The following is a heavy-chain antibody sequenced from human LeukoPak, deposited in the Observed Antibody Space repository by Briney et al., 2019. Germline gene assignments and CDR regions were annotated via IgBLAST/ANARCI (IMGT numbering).Heavy chain of an antibody. CDR1: GGSISNYY. J-gene: IGHJ4*02. V-gene: IGHV4-59*01. CDR2: IYYSGNT. Sequence: PSETLSLTCTVSGGSISNYYWSWIRQPPGKGLEWIGYIYYSGNTNYNPSLKSRVTISVDTSKNQFSLNLSSVTAADTAVYYCARTVHYSSGWSPTYYFDYWGQGTLVTVSS. D-gene: IGHD6-19*01. CDR3: ARTVHYSSGWSPTYYFDY.